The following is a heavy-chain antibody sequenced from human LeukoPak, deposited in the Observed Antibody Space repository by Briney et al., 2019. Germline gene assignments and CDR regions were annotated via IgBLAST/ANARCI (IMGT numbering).Heavy chain of an antibody. CDR1: GFTFSGYA. Sequence: PGGSLRLSCAASGFTFSGYAMSWVRQAPGKGLEWVSAIVGGGGTTFYADSVKGRFTISRDNSKNTLYLQMNSLRAEDTAVYYCASRNVFPDAFDIWGQGTMVTVSS. CDR2: IVGGGGTT. CDR3: ASRNVFPDAFDI. J-gene: IGHJ3*02. V-gene: IGHV3-23*01. D-gene: IGHD2-21*01.